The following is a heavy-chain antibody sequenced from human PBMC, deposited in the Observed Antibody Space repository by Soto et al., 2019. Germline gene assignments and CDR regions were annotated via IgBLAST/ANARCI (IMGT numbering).Heavy chain of an antibody. CDR2: MNPNSGNT. D-gene: IGHD3-3*01. Sequence: GASVKVSCKASGYTFTSYDINWVRQATGQGLEWMGWMNPNSGNTGYAQKFQGRVTMTRNTSISTAYMELSSLRSEGTAVYYCARTRIDDFWSRRVFAPWGQGTLVTVSS. V-gene: IGHV1-8*01. CDR3: ARTRIDDFWSRRVFAP. J-gene: IGHJ5*02. CDR1: GYTFTSYD.